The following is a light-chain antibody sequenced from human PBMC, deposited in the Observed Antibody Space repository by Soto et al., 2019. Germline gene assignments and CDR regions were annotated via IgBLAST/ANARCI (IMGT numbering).Light chain of an antibody. CDR1: QSVSSY. CDR2: GAS. J-gene: IGKJ1*01. V-gene: IGKV3-20*01. CDR3: QQYGSSPEWT. Sequence: EVVMTQSPATLSVSPGERATLSCRASQSVSSYLAWYQQKPGQAPRLLIYGASSRATGIPDRFSGSGSGTDFTLTISRLEPEDFAVYYCQQYGSSPEWTFGQGTK.